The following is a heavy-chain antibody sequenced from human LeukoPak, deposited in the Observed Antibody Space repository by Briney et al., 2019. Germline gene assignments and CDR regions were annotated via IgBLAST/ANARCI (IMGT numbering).Heavy chain of an antibody. J-gene: IGHJ4*02. V-gene: IGHV3-21*01. CDR3: ARAEGGSYLVDY. CDR2: ISSSSSYI. D-gene: IGHD1-26*01. Sequence: PGGSLRLSCAASGFTFSSYSMNWVRQAPGKGLGWVSSISSSSSYIYYADSVKGRFTISRDNAKNSLYLQMNSLRAEDTAVYYCARAEGGSYLVDYWGQGTLVTVSS. CDR1: GFTFSSYS.